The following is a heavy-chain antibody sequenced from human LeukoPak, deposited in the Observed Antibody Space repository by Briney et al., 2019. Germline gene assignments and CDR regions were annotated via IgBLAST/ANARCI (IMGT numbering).Heavy chain of an antibody. CDR2: ISYDGSNK. CDR3: ARGGVVVAAIDAFDI. V-gene: IGHV3-30*14. J-gene: IGHJ3*02. D-gene: IGHD2-15*01. CDR1: GFTFSSYA. Sequence: PGRSLRLSCAASGFTFSSYAMHWVRQAPGKGLEWVAVISYDGSNKYYADSVKGRFTISRDNSKNTLFLQLNSLRAEDTAVYYCARGGVVVAAIDAFDIWGQGTLVTVSS.